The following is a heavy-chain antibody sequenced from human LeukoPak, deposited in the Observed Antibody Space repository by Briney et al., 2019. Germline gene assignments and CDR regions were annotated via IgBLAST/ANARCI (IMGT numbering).Heavy chain of an antibody. Sequence: GRSLRLSCAASGFTFSHYALHWVRQAPGKGLEWVALIGHDGSDKYYADSVKGRFLISRDNSKNMLFLQMNSLRIEDTALYYCARNSDYYDYSPQSVWGQGTLVTVS. J-gene: IGHJ4*02. CDR3: ARNSDYYDYSPQSV. CDR1: GFTFSHYA. CDR2: IGHDGSDK. V-gene: IGHV3-30*04. D-gene: IGHD3-22*01.